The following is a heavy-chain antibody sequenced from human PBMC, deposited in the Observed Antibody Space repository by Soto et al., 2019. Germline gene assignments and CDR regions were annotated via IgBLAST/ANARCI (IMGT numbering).Heavy chain of an antibody. CDR3: AETTSPQWYYMDV. CDR1: GDSVSSNSAA. CDR2: TYYRSRWYN. Sequence: SQTLSLTCVISGDSVSSNSAAWNWIRQSPSGGLEWLGRTYYRSRWYNDYAVSVRSRITINPDTSKNQFSLHLNSVTTENKAVCYCAETTSPQWYYMDVWGKGTTVTVSS. D-gene: IGHD1-7*01. J-gene: IGHJ6*03. V-gene: IGHV6-1*01.